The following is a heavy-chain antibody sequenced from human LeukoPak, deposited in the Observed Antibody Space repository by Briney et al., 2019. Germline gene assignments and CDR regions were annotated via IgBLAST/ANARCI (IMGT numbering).Heavy chain of an antibody. Sequence: GGSLRLSCAASGFTFSSDDMNWVRQAPGKGLEWVSGISGNGYSTHYADSVKGRFTISRDNSKNTLSLHMNSLRAEDTAVYYCAKVNWCSASCADAWGQGTLVTVSS. V-gene: IGHV3-23*01. CDR2: ISGNGYST. D-gene: IGHD2-2*01. J-gene: IGHJ4*02. CDR3: AKVNWCSASCADA. CDR1: GFTFSSDD.